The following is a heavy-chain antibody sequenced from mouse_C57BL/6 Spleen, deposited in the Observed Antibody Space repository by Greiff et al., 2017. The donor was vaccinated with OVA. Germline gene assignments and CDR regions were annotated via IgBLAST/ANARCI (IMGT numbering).Heavy chain of an antibody. CDR1: VYTFTSYW. J-gene: IGHJ1*03. Sequence: VQLQQPVAELVMPGASVKLSCTASVYTFTSYWMHWVKQRPGQGLEWIGEIDPSDSYPTYNQTFKGKSTLTVDTSSSTAYMQLSSLTSEDSAVYYCARRYYYGSSSNWYFDVWGTGTTVTVAS. CDR3: ARRYYYGSSSNWYFDV. CDR2: IDPSDSYP. D-gene: IGHD1-1*01. V-gene: IGHV1-69*01.